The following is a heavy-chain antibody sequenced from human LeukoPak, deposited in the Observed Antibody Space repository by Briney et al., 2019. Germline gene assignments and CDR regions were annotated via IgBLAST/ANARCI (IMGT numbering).Heavy chain of an antibody. CDR3: ARGLFGVINPTDY. V-gene: IGHV3-21*01. CDR1: GFTFSNNA. CDR2: ISSSGTYL. J-gene: IGHJ4*02. Sequence: GGSLRLSCAASGFTFSNNAMHWFRQAPGKGLEWVSSISSSGTYLYYADSVKGRFTISRDNAKDSLYLQMNSLRVEDTAVYFCARGLFGVINPTDYWGQGTLVTVSS. D-gene: IGHD3-3*01.